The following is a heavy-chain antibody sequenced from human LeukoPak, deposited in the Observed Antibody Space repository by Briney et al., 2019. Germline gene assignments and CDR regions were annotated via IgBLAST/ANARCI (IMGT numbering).Heavy chain of an antibody. V-gene: IGHV4-34*01. Sequence: GSLRLSCAVSGFIFNSYEMNWVRQAAGKGLEWIGEINHSGSTNYNPSLKSRVTISVDTSKNQFSLKLSSVTAADTAVYYCARAPRPRLYYYYMDVWGKGTTVTVSS. J-gene: IGHJ6*03. CDR3: ARAPRPRLYYYYMDV. D-gene: IGHD6-25*01. CDR2: INHSGST. CDR1: GFIFNSYE.